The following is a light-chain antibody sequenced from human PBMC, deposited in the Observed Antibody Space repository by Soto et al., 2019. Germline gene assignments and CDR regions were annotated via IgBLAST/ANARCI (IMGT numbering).Light chain of an antibody. CDR1: QSIRTW. V-gene: IGKV1-5*01. CDR2: DAS. Sequence: DIQMTQSPSTLSASVGDRVTITCRASQSIRTWLAWYQQKPGKAPKLLIYDASSLKSGVPSRFSGGGSGTEFTLTIISLQPDDFTTYYCQQYNTNPWTFGQGTKVDIK. CDR3: QQYNTNPWT. J-gene: IGKJ1*01.